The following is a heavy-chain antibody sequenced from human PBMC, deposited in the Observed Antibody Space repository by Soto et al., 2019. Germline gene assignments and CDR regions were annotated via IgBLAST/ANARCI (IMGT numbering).Heavy chain of an antibody. CDR2: IIPILGIA. J-gene: IGHJ4*02. Sequence: QVQMVQSGAEVKKPGSSVKVSCKASGGTFSSYTISWVRQAPGQGLEWMGRIIPILGIANYAQKFQGRVTITADKSTSTAYMELSSLRSEDTAVYYCAKSPAVDGTHYFDYWGQGTLVAVSS. CDR1: GGTFSSYT. CDR3: AKSPAVDGTHYFDY. D-gene: IGHD6-19*01. V-gene: IGHV1-69*02.